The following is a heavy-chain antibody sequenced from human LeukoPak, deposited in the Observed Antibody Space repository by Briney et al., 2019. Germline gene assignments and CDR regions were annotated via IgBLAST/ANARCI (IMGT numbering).Heavy chain of an antibody. CDR3: ARDNSSPSSSGWIAWYFDL. Sequence: SETLSLTCTVSGYSISSGYYWGWIRQPPGKGLEWIGRIYHSGSTYYNPSLKSRVTISVDTSKNQLSLKLSSVTAADTAVYYCARDNSSPSSSGWIAWYFDLWGRGTLVTVSS. J-gene: IGHJ2*01. D-gene: IGHD6-19*01. CDR2: IYHSGST. V-gene: IGHV4-38-2*02. CDR1: GYSISSGYY.